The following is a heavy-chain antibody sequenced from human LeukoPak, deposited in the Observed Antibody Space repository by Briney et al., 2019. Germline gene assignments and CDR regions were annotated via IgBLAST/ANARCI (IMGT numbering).Heavy chain of an antibody. CDR3: AKQESD. CDR2: TSASAGST. Sequence: GGSLRLSCAASGFTFSSYAMSWVGPPPGKGLEWASTTSASAGSTYSADSVKGRFTISRDNSKNTRYLQMKSLRVNDTAVYYCAKQESDWGQGTLVIVSS. V-gene: IGHV3-23*01. J-gene: IGHJ4*02. CDR1: GFTFSSYA.